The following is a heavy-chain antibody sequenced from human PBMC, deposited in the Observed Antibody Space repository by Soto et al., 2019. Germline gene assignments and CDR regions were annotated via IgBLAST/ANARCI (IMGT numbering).Heavy chain of an antibody. J-gene: IGHJ4*02. CDR2: ISVSGGST. Sequence: GGSLRLSCAASGFTFRNYAMNWVRQAPGKGLEWVSGISVSGGSTYYADSVKGRFTVSRDNSKNTVYLQMNSLRAEDTAAYLCAKGMYYYDSSGYRLFDYWGQGTLVTVSS. V-gene: IGHV3-23*01. CDR1: GFTFRNYA. CDR3: AKGMYYYDSSGYRLFDY. D-gene: IGHD3-22*01.